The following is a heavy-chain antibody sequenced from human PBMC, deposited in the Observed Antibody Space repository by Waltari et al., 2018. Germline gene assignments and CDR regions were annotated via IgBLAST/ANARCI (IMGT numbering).Heavy chain of an antibody. Sequence: EVQLLESGGGLVQPGGSLRLSCAASGFTFSSYAMSWVRPAPGKGLEWVSAIRGSGGSTYYADSVKGRFTISRDNSKNTLYLQMNSLRAEDTAVYYCAKDRIAMIVVVMGDYWGQGTLVTVSS. CDR1: GFTFSSYA. V-gene: IGHV3-23*01. CDR2: IRGSGGST. J-gene: IGHJ4*02. CDR3: AKDRIAMIVVVMGDY. D-gene: IGHD3-22*01.